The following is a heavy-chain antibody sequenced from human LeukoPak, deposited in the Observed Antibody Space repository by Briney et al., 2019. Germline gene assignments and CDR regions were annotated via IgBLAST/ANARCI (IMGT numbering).Heavy chain of an antibody. CDR1: GDTVTHYA. V-gene: IGHV7-4-1*02. J-gene: IGHJ3*01. CDR3: AIGRAGPRDGFNV. CDR2: INTNTGSP. Sequence: GASVKISCKTSGDTVTHYALNWVRQTPGQGLQWMGWINTNTGSPTYAQAFTGRFVFSLDTSVSTPYLQISSLKAEDTAVYYCAIGRAGPRDGFNVWGQGTTVTVSS.